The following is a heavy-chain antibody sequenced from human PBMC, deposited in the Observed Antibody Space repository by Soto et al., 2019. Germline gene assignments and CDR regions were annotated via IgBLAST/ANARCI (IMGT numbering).Heavy chain of an antibody. CDR2: LWSYWSTGTNE. CDR1: GFTFSSYG. Sequence: LRLSCAASGFTFSSYGMHWVRQAPGKGLEWVAVLWSYWSTGTNEYYADSVKGRFTISRDNSKNMLYLQMNSLRGEDTAVYYCARVGGSYYFDYWGQGTLVTVSS. CDR3: ARVGGSYYFDY. V-gene: IGHV3-33*01. D-gene: IGHD3-16*01. J-gene: IGHJ4*02.